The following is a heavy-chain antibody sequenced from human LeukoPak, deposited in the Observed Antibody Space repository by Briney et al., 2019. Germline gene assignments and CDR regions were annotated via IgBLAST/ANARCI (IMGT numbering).Heavy chain of an antibody. J-gene: IGHJ4*02. CDR1: GFTFSRYA. CDR3: ARDGNFYYGPGSYCDY. CDR2: ISYDGSNK. V-gene: IGHV3-30-3*01. Sequence: PGRSPRLSCVASGFTFSRYAMHWVRLAPGKGLEGVAVISYDGSNKYYADSVKGRFTISRDNSKNTLYLQMNSLRAEDTALYYCARDGNFYYGPGSYCDYWGQGTLVTVSS. D-gene: IGHD3-10*01.